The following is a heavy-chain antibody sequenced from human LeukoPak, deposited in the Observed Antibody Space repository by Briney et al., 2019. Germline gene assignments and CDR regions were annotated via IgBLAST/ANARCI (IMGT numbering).Heavy chain of an antibody. Sequence: GGSLRLSCAASGFSLSSHSMWWVRRVPGRGLEWVSYISSSSSNLYYAGSVKGRFTISRDNARNSLFLQMNSLRVEDTAVYYCARKALQGWNSDFWGQGTLVTVSS. CDR1: GFSLSSHS. CDR3: ARKALQGWNSDF. D-gene: IGHD1-7*01. CDR2: ISSSSSNL. J-gene: IGHJ4*02. V-gene: IGHV3-48*01.